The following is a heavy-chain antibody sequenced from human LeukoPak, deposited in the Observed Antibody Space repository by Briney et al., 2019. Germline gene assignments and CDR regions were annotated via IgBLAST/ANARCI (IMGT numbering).Heavy chain of an antibody. V-gene: IGHV3-7*01. J-gene: IGHJ4*02. CDR3: TRDRSRAEDD. D-gene: IGHD1-14*01. CDR1: GFTFSGHW. Sequence: GGSLRLSCAASGFTFSGHWMSWVRQAPGKGLEWVANINQGGSDKYYVDAVKGRFTISGDNANNLLYLQMNSLRGEDTAVYYCTRDRSRAEDDWGQGTLVTVSS. CDR2: INQGGSDK.